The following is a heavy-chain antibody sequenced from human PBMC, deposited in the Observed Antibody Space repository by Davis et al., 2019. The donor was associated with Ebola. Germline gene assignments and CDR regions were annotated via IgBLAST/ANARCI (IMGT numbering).Heavy chain of an antibody. CDR1: GFTFSSYG. CDR3: SGLGASSGWYLP. Sequence: GESLKISCAASGFTFSSYGMHWVRQAPGKGLEWVAVISYDGSNKYYADSVEGRFTISRDNSKNTLYLQMNSLRAEDTAVYYCSGLGASSGWYLPWGQGTLVTVSS. CDR2: ISYDGSNK. J-gene: IGHJ5*02. V-gene: IGHV3-30*03. D-gene: IGHD6-19*01.